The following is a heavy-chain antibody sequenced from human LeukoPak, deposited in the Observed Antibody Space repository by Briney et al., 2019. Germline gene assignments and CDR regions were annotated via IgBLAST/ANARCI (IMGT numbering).Heavy chain of an antibody. D-gene: IGHD1-26*01. V-gene: IGHV3-11*03. CDR3: ASRGSYRYYFVY. CDR1: GFTFSSSA. CDR2: ISSDSTYT. J-gene: IGHJ4*02. Sequence: GGSLRLSCAASGFTFSSSAMSWVRQAPGKGLEYISYISSDSTYTNYADSVKGRFTISRDNAKNSLYLEMNSLRAEDTAVYYCASRGSYRYYFVYWGQGTLVTVSS.